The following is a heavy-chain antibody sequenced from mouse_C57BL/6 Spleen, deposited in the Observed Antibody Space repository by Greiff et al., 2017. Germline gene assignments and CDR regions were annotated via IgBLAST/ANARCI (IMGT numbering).Heavy chain of an antibody. J-gene: IGHJ2*01. D-gene: IGHD1-1*01. CDR1: GYSITSGYY. Sequence: ESGPGLVKPSQSLSLTCSVTGYSITSGYYWNWIRQFPGNKLEWMGYISYDGSNNYNPSLKNRISITRDTSKNQFFLKLNSVTTEDTATYYCARDASYYGSSRYFDYWGQGTTLTVSS. CDR2: ISYDGSN. V-gene: IGHV3-6*01. CDR3: ARDASYYGSSRYFDY.